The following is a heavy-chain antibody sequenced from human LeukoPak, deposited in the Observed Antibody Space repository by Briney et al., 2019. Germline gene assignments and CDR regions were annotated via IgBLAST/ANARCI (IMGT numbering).Heavy chain of an antibody. CDR2: IKQDGSEK. CDR1: GFTFSSYA. D-gene: IGHD3-10*01. CDR3: AREFRGSNNFDY. V-gene: IGHV3-7*01. J-gene: IGHJ4*02. Sequence: GGSLRLSCAASGFTFSSYAMHWVRQAPGKGLEWVANIKQDGSEKYYVDSVKGRFTISRDNAKNSLYLQMNSLRVEDTAVYYCAREFRGSNNFDYWGQGTLVTVSS.